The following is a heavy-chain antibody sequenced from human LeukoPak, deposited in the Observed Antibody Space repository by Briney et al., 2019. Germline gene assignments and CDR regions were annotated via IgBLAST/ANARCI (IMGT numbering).Heavy chain of an antibody. Sequence: GGSLRLSCAASGFTFSNYAMSWVRQAPGKGLEWVSAFSPSGGGTYYADSVKGRFTISRDNSKNTLYLQMNSLRAEDTAVYYCAKGLRFLEWSFDYWGQGTLVTVSS. CDR1: GFTFSNYA. D-gene: IGHD3-3*01. J-gene: IGHJ4*02. CDR3: AKGLRFLEWSFDY. V-gene: IGHV3-23*01. CDR2: FSPSGGGT.